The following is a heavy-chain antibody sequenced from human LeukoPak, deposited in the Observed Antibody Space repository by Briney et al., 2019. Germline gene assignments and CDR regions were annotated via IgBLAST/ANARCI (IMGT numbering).Heavy chain of an antibody. Sequence: GESLKISRKGYGYSSTNSWIGWVRQVPGKGLEWMGIIYLGDSDTRYSPSFQGQVTISADKSITTAYLQWSSLKASDTAIYYCARHPSYTSGWPLDYWGQGTLVTVSS. J-gene: IGHJ4*02. D-gene: IGHD6-19*01. V-gene: IGHV5-51*01. CDR1: GYSSTNSW. CDR3: ARHPSYTSGWPLDY. CDR2: IYLGDSDT.